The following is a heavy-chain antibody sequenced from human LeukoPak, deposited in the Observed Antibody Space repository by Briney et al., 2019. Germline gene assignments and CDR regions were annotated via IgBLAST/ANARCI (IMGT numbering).Heavy chain of an antibody. CDR1: GFTFSSYA. CDR3: ATDSIFGVVNKKNWFDP. CDR2: ISGSGGST. V-gene: IGHV3-23*01. D-gene: IGHD3-3*01. J-gene: IGHJ5*02. Sequence: GGSLRLSCAASGFTFSSYAMSWVRQAPGKGLEWVPAISGSGGSTYYADSVKGRFTISRDNSKNTLYLQMNSLRAEDTAVYYCATDSIFGVVNKKNWFDPWGQGTLVTVSS.